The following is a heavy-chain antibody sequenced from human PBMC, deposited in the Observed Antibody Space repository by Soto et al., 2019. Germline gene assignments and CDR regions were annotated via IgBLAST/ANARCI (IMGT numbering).Heavy chain of an antibody. CDR1: GYSFTSYW. CDR2: IYPGDSDT. J-gene: IGHJ6*02. V-gene: IGHV5-51*01. D-gene: IGHD3-10*01. Sequence: PGASLKISCKGSGYSFTSYWIGWVRQMPGKGLEWMGIIYPGDSDTRYSPSFQGQVTISADKSISTAYLQWSSLKTSDTPMYYCARSGSSSSPPGMDFLGQGTTSTFAS. CDR3: ARSGSSSSPPGMDF.